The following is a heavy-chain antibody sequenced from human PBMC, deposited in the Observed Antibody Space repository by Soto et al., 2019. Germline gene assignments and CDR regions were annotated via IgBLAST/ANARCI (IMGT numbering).Heavy chain of an antibody. V-gene: IGHV1-69*13. Sequence: ASVKVSCKASGGTFSSYAISWVRQAPGQGLEWMGGIIPIFGTANYAQKFQGRVTITADESTSTAYMELSSLRSEDTAVYYCARTPYCGGDCFHFDYWGQGTLVTVSS. D-gene: IGHD2-21*02. CDR3: ARTPYCGGDCFHFDY. CDR2: IIPIFGTA. CDR1: GGTFSSYA. J-gene: IGHJ4*02.